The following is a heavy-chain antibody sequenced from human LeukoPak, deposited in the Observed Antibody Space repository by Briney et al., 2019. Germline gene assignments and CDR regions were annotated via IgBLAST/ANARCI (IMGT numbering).Heavy chain of an antibody. CDR1: GGSISSSSYY. J-gene: IGHJ4*02. Sequence: SSETLSLTCTVSGGSISSSSYYWGWFRQPPGKGLEWIGSIYYSGSTYYNPSLKSRVTMSVDTSKNQFFLKLRSVTAADTAVYYCARDGRHCSTTSCYFDYWGQGTLVTVSS. D-gene: IGHD2-2*01. CDR3: ARDGRHCSTTSCYFDY. V-gene: IGHV4-39*07. CDR2: IYYSGST.